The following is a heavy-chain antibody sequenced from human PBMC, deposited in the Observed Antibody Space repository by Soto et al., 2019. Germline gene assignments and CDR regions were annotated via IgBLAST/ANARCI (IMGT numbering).Heavy chain of an antibody. J-gene: IGHJ4*02. CDR3: ARHKREYSSSDLDY. V-gene: IGHV4-59*08. D-gene: IGHD6-6*01. CDR2: IYYSGST. Sequence: SETLSLTCTVSGGSISSYYWSWIRQPPGKGLEWIGYIYYSGSTNYNPSLKSRVTISVDTSKNQFSLKLSSVTAADTAVYYCARHKREYSSSDLDYWGQGTLVTVSS. CDR1: GGSISSYY.